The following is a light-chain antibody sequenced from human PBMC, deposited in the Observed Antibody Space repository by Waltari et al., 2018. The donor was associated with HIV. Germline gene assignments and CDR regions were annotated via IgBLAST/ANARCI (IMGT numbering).Light chain of an antibody. Sequence: SYVLTQSPSVSVAPGQTARITCGGNRIGVKSVHWYQQKPGQAPVVVIYDESDRPSGIPERFSGSNSWNTATLTVSRVEAGDEADYYCHVWDSDSSSEHPVVFGGGTKLTVL. CDR1: RIGVKS. J-gene: IGLJ2*01. CDR2: DES. CDR3: HVWDSDSSSEHPVV. V-gene: IGLV3-21*02.